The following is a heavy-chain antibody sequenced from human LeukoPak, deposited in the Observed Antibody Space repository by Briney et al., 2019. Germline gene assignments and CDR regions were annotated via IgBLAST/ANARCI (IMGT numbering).Heavy chain of an antibody. CDR2: ISSSGSTI. V-gene: IGHV3-48*03. Sequence: AGGSLRLSCAASGFTFSSYKMNCGRQAPGKGLGWVSYISSSGSTIYYADSVKGRFTISGDKAKNSLYLQMNSLRAEDTAVYYCAELGITMIGGVWGKGTTVTISS. CDR1: GFTFSSYK. J-gene: IGHJ6*04. CDR3: AELGITMIGGV. D-gene: IGHD3-10*02.